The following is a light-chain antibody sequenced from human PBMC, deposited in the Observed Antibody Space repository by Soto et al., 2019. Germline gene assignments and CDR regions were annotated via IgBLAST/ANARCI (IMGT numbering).Light chain of an antibody. CDR3: QQYNNWPPYT. CDR1: QSVSSN. J-gene: IGKJ2*01. Sequence: EIVMTQSPATLSVSPGERATLSCRASQSVSSNLAWYQQKPGQAPRLLIYGASTRATGIPARFSGSGSGTEFNLTISSLQSEDVAVYYCQQYNNWPPYTVGQGTKLEIK. CDR2: GAS. V-gene: IGKV3-15*01.